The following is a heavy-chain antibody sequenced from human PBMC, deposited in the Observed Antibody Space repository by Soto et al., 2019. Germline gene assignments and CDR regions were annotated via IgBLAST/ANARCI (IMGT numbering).Heavy chain of an antibody. V-gene: IGHV1-18*01. D-gene: IGHD3-3*01. CDR1: GYTFTSYG. Sequence: QVQLVQSGAEVKKPGASVKVSCKASGYTFTSYGISWVRQAPGQGLEWMGWISAYNGNTNYAQKLQGRVTMTTDTSKSTAYMELRSLRSDDTAVYYCARERGYYDFWSGPDAFDIWGQGTMVTVSS. CDR3: ARERGYYDFWSGPDAFDI. CDR2: ISAYNGNT. J-gene: IGHJ3*02.